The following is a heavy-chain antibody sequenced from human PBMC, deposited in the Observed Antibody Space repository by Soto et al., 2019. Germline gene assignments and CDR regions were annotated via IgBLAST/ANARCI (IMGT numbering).Heavy chain of an antibody. CDR2: ISAYNGNT. J-gene: IGHJ3*02. V-gene: IGHV1-18*01. CDR3: ARVVIAVAGTGAFDI. CDR1: GYTFTSYG. Sequence: ASVKVSCKASGYTFTSYGISWVRQARGQGLEWMGWISAYNGNTNYAQKLQGRVTMTTDTSTSTAYMELRSLRSDDTAVYYCARVVIAVAGTGAFDIWGQGTMVTVSS. D-gene: IGHD6-19*01.